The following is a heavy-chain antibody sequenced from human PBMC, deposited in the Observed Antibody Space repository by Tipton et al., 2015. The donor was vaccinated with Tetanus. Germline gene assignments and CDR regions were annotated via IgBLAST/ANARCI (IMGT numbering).Heavy chain of an antibody. CDR2: ISGAAGSS. CDR3: AKDKAAAAVNWFDP. D-gene: IGHD2-15*01. Sequence: SLRLSCAPSGFTFRNYAMSWVRQAPGKGLEWVSGISGAAGSSYYADSVKGRFSISRDNSKNTLYLQMTSLRAEDTAAYYCAKDKAAAAVNWFDPWGQGTGVTGSS. V-gene: IGHV3-23*01. CDR1: GFTFRNYA. J-gene: IGHJ5*02.